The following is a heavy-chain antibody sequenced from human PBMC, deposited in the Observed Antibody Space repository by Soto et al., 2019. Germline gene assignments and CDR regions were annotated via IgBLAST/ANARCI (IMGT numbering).Heavy chain of an antibody. J-gene: IGHJ4*02. CDR2: SNPSGGST. D-gene: IGHD3-3*01. V-gene: IGHV1-46*01. CDR3: ARSLTGSITIFGVASYYFDY. Sequence: ASVKVSCKASGYTFTSYYMHWVRQAPGQGLEWMGISNPSGGSTSYAQKFQGRATMTRDTSTSTVYMELSSLRSEDTAVYYCARSLTGSITIFGVASYYFDYWGQGTLVTVSS. CDR1: GYTFTSYY.